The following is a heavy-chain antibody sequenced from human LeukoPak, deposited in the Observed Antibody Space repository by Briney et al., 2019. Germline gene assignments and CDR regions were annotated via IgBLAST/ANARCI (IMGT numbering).Heavy chain of an antibody. CDR3: ARDTYDSSGYTIDY. J-gene: IGHJ4*02. V-gene: IGHV4-4*02. CDR2: IFHSGST. Sequence: SETLSLTCAVSGDSISSSNWWTWVRQPPGKGLEWIGEIFHSGSTNYKPSLTSRVSMSVDKSKNQFSLKMTSVTAADTAVYYCARDTYDSSGYTIDYWGQGTLVTVSS. CDR1: GDSISSSNW. D-gene: IGHD3-22*01.